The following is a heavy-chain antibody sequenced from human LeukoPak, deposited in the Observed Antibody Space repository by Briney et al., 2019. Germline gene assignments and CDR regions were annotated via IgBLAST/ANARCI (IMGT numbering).Heavy chain of an antibody. CDR3: ARGLNSNFPNYYFDY. CDR2: ISIYNGNT. V-gene: IGHV1-18*01. CDR1: GYTFTSYG. D-gene: IGHD4-11*01. J-gene: IGHJ4*02. Sequence: ASVKVSCKASGYTFTSYGISWARQAPGQGLEWMGWISIYNGNTNYAQNFQGRVAMTTDTSTSTAYMEVRSLRFDDTAVYYCARGLNSNFPNYYFDYWGQGTLVTVSS.